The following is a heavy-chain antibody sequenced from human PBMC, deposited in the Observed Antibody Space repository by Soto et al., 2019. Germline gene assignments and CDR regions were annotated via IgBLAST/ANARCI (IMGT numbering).Heavy chain of an antibody. Sequence: SETLSLTCTVSNGSISSNFWTWIRQPPGKGLEWIGYIYNSVNTNYNPSLKSRVTISVDTSKNQLSLRLSSVTAADTAVYYCARSDSGSFSFDYWGRGTLVTVS. CDR2: IYNSVNT. V-gene: IGHV4-59*01. CDR1: NGSISSNF. D-gene: IGHD1-26*01. J-gene: IGHJ4*02. CDR3: ARSDSGSFSFDY.